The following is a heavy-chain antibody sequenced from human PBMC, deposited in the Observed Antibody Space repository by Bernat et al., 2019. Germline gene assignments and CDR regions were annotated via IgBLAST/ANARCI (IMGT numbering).Heavy chain of an antibody. CDR1: GFTFSSYG. J-gene: IGHJ6*02. CDR2: ISYDGSNK. Sequence: QVQLVESGGGVVQPGRSLRLSCAASGFTFSSYGMHWVRQAPGKGLEWVAVISYDGSNKYYADSVKGRFTISRDNSKNTLYLQMNSLRAEDTTVYYCAKDLWWDQGVYYGMDVWGQGTTVTVSS. CDR3: AKDLWWDQGVYYGMDV. V-gene: IGHV3-30*18. D-gene: IGHD1-26*01.